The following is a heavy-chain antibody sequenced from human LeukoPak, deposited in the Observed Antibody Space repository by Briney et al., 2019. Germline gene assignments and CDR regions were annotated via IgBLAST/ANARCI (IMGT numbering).Heavy chain of an antibody. D-gene: IGHD3-22*01. J-gene: IGHJ3*02. CDR1: GGTFSSYA. CDR3: ARDQGSSGYYSDDDDAFDI. V-gene: IGHV1-69*13. Sequence: GASAKVSCKASGGTFSSYAIRWVRQAPGQGLEWMGGIIPIFGTANYAQKFQGRVTITADESTSTAYMELSSLRSEDTAVYYCARDQGSSGYYSDDDDAFDIWGQGTMVTVSS. CDR2: IIPIFGTA.